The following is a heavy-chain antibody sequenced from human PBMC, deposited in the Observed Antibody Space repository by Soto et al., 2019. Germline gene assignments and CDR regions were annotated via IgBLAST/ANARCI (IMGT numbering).Heavy chain of an antibody. D-gene: IGHD6-13*01. CDR2: IYWDDDK. J-gene: IGHJ5*02. Sequence: QITLKESGPTLVKPTQTLTLTCTFSGFSLSASGVGVGWIRQPPGKALEWLALIYWDDDKRYSSSLKSRLTITKDTSKKQVVLTMTNMDPADTATYYCAHRRIAMTQNWFDPWGQGTLVTVSS. V-gene: IGHV2-5*02. CDR3: AHRRIAMTQNWFDP. CDR1: GFSLSASGVG.